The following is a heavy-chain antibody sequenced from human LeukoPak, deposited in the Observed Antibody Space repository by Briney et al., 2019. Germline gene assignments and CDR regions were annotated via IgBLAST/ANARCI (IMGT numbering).Heavy chain of an antibody. Sequence: SETLSLTCTVSGGSVSSGSYYWSWIRQPPGKGLEWIGYIYYSGSTNYNPSLESRVTISVDTSKNQFSLKLSSVTAADTAVYYCARDEATVTRYYYYYYGMDVWGQGTTVTVSS. J-gene: IGHJ6*02. V-gene: IGHV4-61*01. CDR2: IYYSGST. CDR3: ARDEATVTRYYYYYYGMDV. CDR1: GGSVSSGSYY. D-gene: IGHD4-17*01.